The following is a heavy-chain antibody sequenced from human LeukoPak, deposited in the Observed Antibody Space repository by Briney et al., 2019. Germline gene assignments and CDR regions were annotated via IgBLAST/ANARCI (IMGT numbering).Heavy chain of an antibody. J-gene: IGHJ4*02. CDR3: ARDRPYYFGSGTYYDGFDS. D-gene: IGHD3-10*01. V-gene: IGHV4-59*01. CDR2: IYHSGST. Sequence: PSETLSLTCTVSGSSISRYYWSWLRQPPGKGLEWIGYIYHSGSTNYSPSLKSRATMSLDTSRTQFSLNLSSVTAADTAVYYCARDRPYYFGSGTYYDGFDSWGQGTLVTVSS. CDR1: GSSISRYY.